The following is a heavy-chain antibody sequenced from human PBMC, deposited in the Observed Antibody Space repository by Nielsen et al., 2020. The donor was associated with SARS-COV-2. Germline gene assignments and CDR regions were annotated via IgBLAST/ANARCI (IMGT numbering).Heavy chain of an antibody. CDR2: VYPGDSDT. V-gene: IGHV5-51*01. J-gene: IGHJ3*02. D-gene: IGHD3-22*01. CDR3: ARTNYYDSSGYRAFDI. Sequence: GGSLRLSCKGSGYSFTSYWIGWVRQMPGKGLEWMGIVYPGDSDTRYSPSFQGQVTISADKSISTAYLQWSSLKASDTAMYYCARTNYYDSSGYRAFDIWGQGTMVTVSS. CDR1: GYSFTSYW.